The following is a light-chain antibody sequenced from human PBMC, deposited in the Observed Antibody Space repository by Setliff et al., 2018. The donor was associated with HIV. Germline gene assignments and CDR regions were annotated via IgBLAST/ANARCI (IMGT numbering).Light chain of an antibody. J-gene: IGLJ1*01. CDR1: SSDVGGYNY. CDR3: SSYTGSRNYV. Sequence: QSVLTQPASVSGSPGQSITISCTGTSSDVGGYNYVSWYQQHPGKAPKLMIYDVSDRPSGVSNRFSGSKSDNTASLTISGLQAEDEGDYYCSSYTGSRNYVFGTGTKVT. V-gene: IGLV2-14*03. CDR2: DVS.